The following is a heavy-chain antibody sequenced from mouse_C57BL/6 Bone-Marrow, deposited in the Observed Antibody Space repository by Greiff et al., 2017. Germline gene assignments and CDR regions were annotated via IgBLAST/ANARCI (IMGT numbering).Heavy chain of an antibody. CDR2: IYPGSGST. J-gene: IGHJ1*03. CDR3: ARPYYSNYWYFDV. Sequence: QVQLQQPGAELVKPGASVNMSCKASGYTFTSYWITWVKQRPGQGLEWIGDIYPGSGSTNYNEKFKCKATLTVDTSSSTAYMQLSSLTSEDSAVYYCARPYYSNYWYFDVWGTGTTVTVSS. V-gene: IGHV1-55*01. CDR1: GYTFTSYW. D-gene: IGHD2-5*01.